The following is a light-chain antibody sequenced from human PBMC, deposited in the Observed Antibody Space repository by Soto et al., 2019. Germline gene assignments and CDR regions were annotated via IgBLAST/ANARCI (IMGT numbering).Light chain of an antibody. Sequence: EIVMTQSPATLSVSPGERVILSCRASRGVSSDLAWYQQKPGQAPRLLIYGASTRATGIPARFSGSGSGTDFTLTISRLEPEDFAVFYCQQFGSGWTFGQGTKVDIK. CDR1: RGVSSD. CDR3: QQFGSGWT. V-gene: IGKV3-15*01. CDR2: GAS. J-gene: IGKJ1*01.